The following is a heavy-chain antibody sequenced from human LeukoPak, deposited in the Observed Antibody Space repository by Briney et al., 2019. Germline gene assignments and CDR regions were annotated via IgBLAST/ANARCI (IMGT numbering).Heavy chain of an antibody. CDR3: ARVGGHCSSTSCYTWRKGYYYYYGMDV. J-gene: IGHJ6*02. CDR2: MNPNSGNT. V-gene: IGHV1-8*01. D-gene: IGHD2-2*02. CDR1: GYTFTSYD. Sequence: ASVKVSCKASGYTFTSYDINWVRQATGQGLEWMGWMNPNSGNTGYAQKFQGRVTMTRNTSISTAYMELSSLRSEDTAVYYCARVGGHCSSTSCYTWRKGYYYYYGMDVWGQGATVTVSS.